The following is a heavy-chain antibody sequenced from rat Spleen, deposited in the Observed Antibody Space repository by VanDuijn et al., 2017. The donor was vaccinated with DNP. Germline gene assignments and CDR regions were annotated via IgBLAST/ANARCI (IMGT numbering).Heavy chain of an antibody. CDR2: ISHDAVST. Sequence: EVQLVESGGDLVQPGRSLKLFCAASGFTFSDYYMAWVRQAPTKGLEWVASISHDAVSTYYRDSVKGRFTISRDNAKRSLYLQMDSLRSEDTATYYCTTFDDYWGQGVMVTVSS. CDR1: GFTFSDYY. V-gene: IGHV5-20*01. CDR3: TTFDDY. J-gene: IGHJ2*01.